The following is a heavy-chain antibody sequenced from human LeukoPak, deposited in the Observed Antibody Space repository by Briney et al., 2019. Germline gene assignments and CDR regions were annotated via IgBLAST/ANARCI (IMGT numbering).Heavy chain of an antibody. Sequence: SVKVSCKASGGTGSSYTMNWIRQAPGQGLEWMGRINPMSGTTNYAHKNQGRVTITTDDSTTTVYMELSSLRSDDTAVYYCARSDITMIRGVIPNWSDPWGQGTQVIVSS. CDR1: GGTGSSYT. CDR2: INPMSGTT. V-gene: IGHV1-69*05. CDR3: ARSDITMIRGVIPNWSDP. J-gene: IGHJ5*02. D-gene: IGHD3-10*01.